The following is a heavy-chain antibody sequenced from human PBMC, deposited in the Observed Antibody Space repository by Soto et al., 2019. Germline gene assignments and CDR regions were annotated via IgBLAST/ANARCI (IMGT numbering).Heavy chain of an antibody. CDR3: AKSAYYDFWSGYRSWFDP. D-gene: IGHD3-3*01. CDR2: ISWNSGSI. CDR1: GFTFDDYA. V-gene: IGHV3-9*01. Sequence: EVQLVESGGGLVQPGRSLRLSCAASGFTFDDYAMHWVRQAPGKGLEWVSGISWNSGSIGYADSVKGRFTISRDNAKNSLYLQMNSLRAEDTALYYCAKSAYYDFWSGYRSWFDPWGQGTLVTVSS. J-gene: IGHJ5*02.